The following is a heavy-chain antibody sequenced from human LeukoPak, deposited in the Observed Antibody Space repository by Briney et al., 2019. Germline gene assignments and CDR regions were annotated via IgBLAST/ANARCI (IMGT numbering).Heavy chain of an antibody. J-gene: IGHJ6*03. Sequence: SQTLSLTCTVSGGSISSGSYYWSWIRQPAGKGLEWIGRIYTSGSTNYNPSLKSRVTISVDTSKNQFSLKLSSVTAADTAVYYCARLSPGTKSLDYYYYYMDVWGKGTTVTVSS. CDR2: IYTSGST. CDR1: GGSISSGSYY. CDR3: ARLSPGTKSLDYYYYYMDV. V-gene: IGHV4-61*02. D-gene: IGHD6-13*01.